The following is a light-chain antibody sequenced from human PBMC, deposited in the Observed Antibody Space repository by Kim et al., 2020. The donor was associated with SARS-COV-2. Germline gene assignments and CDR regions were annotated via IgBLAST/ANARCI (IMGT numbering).Light chain of an antibody. Sequence: SYELTQPLSVSVALGQTARITCGGNNIGNEHVHWYQQKPGQAPMLVIYRDSNRPSGIPERFSGSNSQNTATLTISRAQAGDEADYYCQVWDSSTAWVFGGGTKLTVL. CDR3: QVWDSSTAWV. CDR1: NIGNEH. V-gene: IGLV3-9*01. J-gene: IGLJ2*01. CDR2: RDS.